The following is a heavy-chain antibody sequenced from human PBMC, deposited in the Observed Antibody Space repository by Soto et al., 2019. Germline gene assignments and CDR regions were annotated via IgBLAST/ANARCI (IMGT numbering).Heavy chain of an antibody. V-gene: IGHV3-33*01. CDR1: GFTFRSHG. Sequence: QEQLVQSGGGEVQPGRSLRLSCVASGFTFRSHGMHWVRQAPGKGLEWVAVIWYDGSEKYYADSVKGRFTISRDNSKNTVFLQMSSLRGEDTAVYYCARWGDPKRLDVWGQGTTVTVSS. CDR3: ARWGDPKRLDV. J-gene: IGHJ6*02. CDR2: IWYDGSEK. D-gene: IGHD3-10*01.